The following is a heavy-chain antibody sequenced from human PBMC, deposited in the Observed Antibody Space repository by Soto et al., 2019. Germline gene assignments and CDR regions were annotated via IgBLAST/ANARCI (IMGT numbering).Heavy chain of an antibody. J-gene: IGHJ4*02. CDR1: GYTFSNFY. CDR2: IKLSGGNT. V-gene: IGHV1-46*01. Sequence: RASVKVSCKASGYTFSNFYIHWVRQAPGQGLEWVGIIKLSGGNTSYAQKFQGRVTMTRDTSTSTVYMELSSLRSEDTAVYYCASRLFGLGSLDCWGPGTLVTVSS. D-gene: IGHD3-3*01. CDR3: ASRLFGLGSLDC.